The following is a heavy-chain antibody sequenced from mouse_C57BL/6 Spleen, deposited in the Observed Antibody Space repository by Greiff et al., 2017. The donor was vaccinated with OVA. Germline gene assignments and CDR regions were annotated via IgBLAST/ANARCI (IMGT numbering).Heavy chain of an antibody. D-gene: IGHD1-1*01. CDR2: ISGGGGNT. J-gene: IGHJ1*03. V-gene: IGHV5-9*01. Sequence: EVHLVESGGGLVKPGGSLKLSCAASGFTFSSYTMSWVRQTPEKRLEWVATISGGGGNTYYPDSVKGRFTISRDNAKNTLYLQMSSLRSEDTALYYCARHVVAKYFDVWGTGTTVTVSS. CDR3: ARHVVAKYFDV. CDR1: GFTFSSYT.